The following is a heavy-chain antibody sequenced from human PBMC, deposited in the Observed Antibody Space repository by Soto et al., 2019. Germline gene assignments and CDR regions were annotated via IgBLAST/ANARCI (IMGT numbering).Heavy chain of an antibody. CDR2: ISWNSGSI. CDR1: GFTFDDYA. CDR3: AKDSGYRSGGSCYSSEFDY. V-gene: IGHV3-9*01. J-gene: IGHJ4*02. Sequence: EVQLVESGGGLVQPGRSLRLSCAASGFTFDDYAMHWVRQAPGKGLEWVSGISWNSGSIGYADSVKGRFTISRDNAKNSLYLQMNSLRAEDTALYYCAKDSGYRSGGSCYSSEFDYWGQGTLVTVSS. D-gene: IGHD2-15*01.